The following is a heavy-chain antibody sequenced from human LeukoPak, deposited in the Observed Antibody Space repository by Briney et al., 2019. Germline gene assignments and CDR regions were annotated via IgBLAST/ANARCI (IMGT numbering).Heavy chain of an antibody. CDR1: GFTVSSNY. CDR2: IYGGGST. CDR3: ARDPSYYYDSSGYFDY. V-gene: IGHV3-66*02. J-gene: IGHJ4*02. D-gene: IGHD3-22*01. Sequence: GGSLRLSCAASGFTVSSNYMSWVRQAPGKGLEWVSVIYGGGSTYYADSVKGRFTISRDNSKNTLYLQMNSLRAEDTAVYYCARDPSYYYDSSGYFDYWGQGTLVTVSS.